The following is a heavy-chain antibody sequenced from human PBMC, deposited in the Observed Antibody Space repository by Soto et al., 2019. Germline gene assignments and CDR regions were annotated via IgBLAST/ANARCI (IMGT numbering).Heavy chain of an antibody. Sequence: ASVKVSCKASGGTFSSYAISWVRQAPGQGLEWMGGIIPIFGTANYAQKFQGRVTITADESTSTAYMELSSLRSEDTAVYYCARAGRNRYNWNYWGQGTLVTVSS. D-gene: IGHD1-20*01. CDR3: ARAGRNRYNWNY. V-gene: IGHV1-69*13. CDR1: GGTFSSYA. J-gene: IGHJ4*02. CDR2: IIPIFGTA.